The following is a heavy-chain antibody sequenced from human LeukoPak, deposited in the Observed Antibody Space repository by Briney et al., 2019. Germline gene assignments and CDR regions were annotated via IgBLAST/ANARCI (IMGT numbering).Heavy chain of an antibody. CDR1: GGSISSSSDY. CDR2: IYTSGST. Sequence: SETLSLTCTVSGGSISSSSDYWGWIRQPPGMGLEWIGRIYTSGSTNYNPSLKSRVTMSVDTSKNQFSLKLSSVTAADTAVYYCARLERHRYYFDYWGQGTLVTVSS. J-gene: IGHJ4*02. CDR3: ARLERHRYYFDY. V-gene: IGHV4-61*05. D-gene: IGHD1-1*01.